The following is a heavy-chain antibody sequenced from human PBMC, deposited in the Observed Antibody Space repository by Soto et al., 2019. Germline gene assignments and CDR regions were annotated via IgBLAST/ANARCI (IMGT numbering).Heavy chain of an antibody. J-gene: IGHJ3*02. Sequence: EVQLVESGGGLVQPGGSLRLSCAASGFTVSSNYMSWVRQAPGKGLEWVSVIYSGGSTYYADSVKGRFTISRDNSKNKLYLQMNSLRAEDTAVYYCARDSDSDAFDIWGQGTMVTVSS. D-gene: IGHD2-21*02. CDR3: ARDSDSDAFDI. CDR1: GFTVSSNY. CDR2: IYSGGST. V-gene: IGHV3-66*01.